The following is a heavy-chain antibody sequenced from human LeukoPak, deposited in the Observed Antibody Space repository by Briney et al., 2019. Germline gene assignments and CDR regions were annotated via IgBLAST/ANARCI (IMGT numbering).Heavy chain of an antibody. V-gene: IGHV3-74*01. CDR3: AGQSGSAAVAFDI. Sequence: GGSLRLSCAASGFTLSSHWMHWVRQAPGKGLEWVSRIKSDGSMTNYADSVKGRFTISRDSSKKSLFLQMNSLRAEDTALYYCAGQSGSAAVAFDIWGQGRMVIVSS. J-gene: IGHJ3*02. CDR1: GFTLSSHW. CDR2: IKSDGSMT. D-gene: IGHD3-10*01.